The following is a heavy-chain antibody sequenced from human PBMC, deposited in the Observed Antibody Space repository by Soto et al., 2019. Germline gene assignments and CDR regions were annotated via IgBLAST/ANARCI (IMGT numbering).Heavy chain of an antibody. V-gene: IGHV4-4*02. Sequence: QVQLQESGPGLMKPSGTLSLTCAVSGDSISSSNWWSWVRQPPGKGLQWIGEIYHSGNTNYFPSLKSRVTISVDKSNNQFSLKLSSVTAADTAVYYCARGTVTGYDYWGQGSLVIVSS. CDR3: ARGTVTGYDY. CDR2: IYHSGNT. J-gene: IGHJ4*02. D-gene: IGHD4-17*01. CDR1: GDSISSSNW.